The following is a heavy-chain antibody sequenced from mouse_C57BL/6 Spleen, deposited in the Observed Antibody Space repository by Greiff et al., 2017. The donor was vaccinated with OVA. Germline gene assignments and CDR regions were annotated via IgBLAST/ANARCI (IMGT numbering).Heavy chain of an antibody. CDR3: ARGLRDAMDY. Sequence: EVMLVESGGGLLKPGGFLRHSCAVSGFNCSDYGMQLVRQAPEKGLEWVAYISSGSSTIYYADTVKGRFTISRENAKNTLFLQMTSLRSEDTAMYYCARGLRDAMDYWGQGTSVTVSS. V-gene: IGHV5-17*01. J-gene: IGHJ4*01. CDR1: GFNCSDYG. CDR2: ISSGSSTI. D-gene: IGHD2-2*01.